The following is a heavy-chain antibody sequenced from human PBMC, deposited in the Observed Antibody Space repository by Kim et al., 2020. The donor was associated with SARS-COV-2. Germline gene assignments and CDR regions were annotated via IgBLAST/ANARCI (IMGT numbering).Heavy chain of an antibody. V-gene: IGHV3-64D*06. Sequence: GGSLRLSCSASGFSFSNYDMQWVRQAPGKGLEYVSFINSIGDRINYAESVKGRFIISRDNAANTLYLQMSSLTTEDTAVYFCVRHWNCDWWGQGTLVTVSS. D-gene: IGHD1-7*01. CDR3: VRHWNCDW. CDR2: INSIGDRI. CDR1: GFSFSNYD. J-gene: IGHJ4*02.